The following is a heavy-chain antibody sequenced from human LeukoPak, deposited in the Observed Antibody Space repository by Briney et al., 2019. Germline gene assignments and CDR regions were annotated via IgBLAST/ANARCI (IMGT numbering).Heavy chain of an antibody. J-gene: IGHJ4*02. D-gene: IGHD6-13*01. V-gene: IGHV3-48*01. Sequence: GGSLRLSCAASGFTFSSYSMNWVRQAPGKGLEWVSQISRSSSTIYYADSVKGRFTISRDNAKNSLYLQMNSLRAEDTAVYYCARDEYSSSRSTHWGQGTLVTVSS. CDR3: ARDEYSSSRSTH. CDR1: GFTFSSYS. CDR2: ISRSSSTI.